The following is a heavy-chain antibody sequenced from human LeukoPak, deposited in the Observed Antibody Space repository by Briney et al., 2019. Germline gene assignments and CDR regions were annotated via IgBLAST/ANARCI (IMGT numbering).Heavy chain of an antibody. CDR1: GGSISSYY. CDR3: ARDRWESIAVAGNWFDP. V-gene: IGHV4-59*01. Sequence: PSETLSLTCTVSGGSISSYYWSWIRQPPGKGLEWIGYIYNSGNANYNPSLKSRVTISADTSKNQFSLKLTSVTAADTAVYYCARDRWESIAVAGNWFDPWGQGTLVTVSS. J-gene: IGHJ5*02. D-gene: IGHD6-19*01. CDR2: IYNSGNA.